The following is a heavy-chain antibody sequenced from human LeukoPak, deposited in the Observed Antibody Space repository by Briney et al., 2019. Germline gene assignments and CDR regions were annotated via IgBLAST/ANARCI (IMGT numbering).Heavy chain of an antibody. J-gene: IGHJ6*03. Sequence: GGSLRLSCAASGFTFSDAWMTWVRQAPGKGLEWVGRIKSKSDGGTTDYAAPVKGRFTISRDDSKNTLFLQMNSLKTEDTAVYYCTTALSYYYMDFWGKGTTVTVFS. CDR1: GFTFSDAW. V-gene: IGHV3-15*01. D-gene: IGHD2/OR15-2a*01. CDR3: TTALSYYYMDF. CDR2: IKSKSDGGTT.